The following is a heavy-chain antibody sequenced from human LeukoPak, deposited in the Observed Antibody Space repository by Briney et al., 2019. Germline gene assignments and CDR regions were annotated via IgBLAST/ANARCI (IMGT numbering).Heavy chain of an antibody. CDR2: IYYSGST. Sequence: SETLSLTCTVSGGSISSSSYYWGWIRQPPGKGLEWIGSIYYSGSTYYNPSLKSRVTISVDTSKNQFSLKLSSVTAADTAVYYCASRATRGYYYYMDVWGKGTTVTVSS. CDR1: GGSISSSSYY. V-gene: IGHV4-39*01. CDR3: ASRATRGYYYYMDV. J-gene: IGHJ6*03. D-gene: IGHD2-15*01.